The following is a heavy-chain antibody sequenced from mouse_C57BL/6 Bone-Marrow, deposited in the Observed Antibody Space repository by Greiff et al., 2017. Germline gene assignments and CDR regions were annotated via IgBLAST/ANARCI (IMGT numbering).Heavy chain of an antibody. CDR1: GFTFSDFY. Sequence: EVQVVESGGGLVQSGRSLRLSCATSGFTFSDFYMEWVRQAPGKGLEWIAASRNKANDYTTEYSASVKGRFIVSRDTSQSILYLQMNALRAEDTAIYYCARDAGTTVEGYFDVWGTGTTGTVSS. D-gene: IGHD1-1*01. CDR3: ARDAGTTVEGYFDV. J-gene: IGHJ1*03. CDR2: SRNKANDYTT. V-gene: IGHV7-1*01.